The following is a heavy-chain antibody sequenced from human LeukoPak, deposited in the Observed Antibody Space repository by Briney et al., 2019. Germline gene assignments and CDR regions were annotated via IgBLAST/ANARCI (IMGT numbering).Heavy chain of an antibody. D-gene: IGHD2-15*01. J-gene: IGHJ5*02. CDR1: GGSISSSDYY. Sequence: SETLSLTCTVSGGSISSSDYYWGWIRQPPGKGLEWIGSIYYGGSTYYNPSLKSRVTISVDTSMNQFSLKLSFVTTADTAVYYCARALGYCSGGSCTRCYNWFDPWGQGTLVTVPS. CDR2: IYYGGST. V-gene: IGHV4-39*01. CDR3: ARALGYCSGGSCTRCYNWFDP.